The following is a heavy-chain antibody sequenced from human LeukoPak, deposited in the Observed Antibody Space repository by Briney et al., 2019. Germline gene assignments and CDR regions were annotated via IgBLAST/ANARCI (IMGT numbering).Heavy chain of an antibody. CDR3: ARDCSSTSCYGLDY. Sequence: EASVKVSCKASGYTFTGYYMHWVRQAPGQRLEWMGWINPNSGGTNYAQKFQGRVTMTRDTSISTAYMELSRLRSDDTAVYYCARDCSSTSCYGLDYWGQGTLLTVSS. CDR1: GYTFTGYY. J-gene: IGHJ4*02. CDR2: INPNSGGT. V-gene: IGHV1-2*02. D-gene: IGHD2-2*01.